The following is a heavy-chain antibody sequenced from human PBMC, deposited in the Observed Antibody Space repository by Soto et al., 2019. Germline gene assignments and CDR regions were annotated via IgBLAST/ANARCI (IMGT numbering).Heavy chain of an antibody. CDR1: GFTFSGSA. CDR2: IRSKGNSYAT. J-gene: IGHJ3*02. Sequence: GSLRLSCAASGFTFSGSAMHWVRQASGKGLEWVGRIRSKGNSYATAYAASVKGRFTISRDDSRNTAYLQMNSLKTEDTAVYYCTRLLSDAFDIWGQGTMVTVSS. V-gene: IGHV3-73*01. CDR3: TRLLSDAFDI.